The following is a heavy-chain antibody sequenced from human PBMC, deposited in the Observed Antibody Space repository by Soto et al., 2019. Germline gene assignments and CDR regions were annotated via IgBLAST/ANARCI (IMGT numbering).Heavy chain of an antibody. V-gene: IGHV3-11*06. CDR1: GFAFSDYY. Sequence: GGSLRLSCAASGFAFSDYYMSWIRQAPGKGLEWVSYISSSSSYTNYGDSVKGRFTISRDNAKNSLYLQMNSLRAEDTAVYYCARAEGDLSYGDVPLKYSYYGMDVWGQGTTVTVSS. CDR3: ARAEGDLSYGDVPLKYSYYGMDV. J-gene: IGHJ6*02. CDR2: ISSSSSYT. D-gene: IGHD4-17*01.